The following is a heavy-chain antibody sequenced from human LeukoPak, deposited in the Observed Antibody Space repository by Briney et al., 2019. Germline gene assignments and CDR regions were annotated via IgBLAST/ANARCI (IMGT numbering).Heavy chain of an antibody. CDR1: GGSIRSHY. J-gene: IGHJ4*02. CDR2: IQYSGNT. Sequence: SETPSLTCTVSGGSIRSHYWSWIRQPPGKGLEWIGCIQYSGNTNYNPSLKSRFIISVDTSKNQFSLKVNSVTAADTAVYYCARLEMTTRFGGDYWGQGILVTVSS. V-gene: IGHV4-59*08. CDR3: ARLEMTTRFGGDY. D-gene: IGHD5-24*01.